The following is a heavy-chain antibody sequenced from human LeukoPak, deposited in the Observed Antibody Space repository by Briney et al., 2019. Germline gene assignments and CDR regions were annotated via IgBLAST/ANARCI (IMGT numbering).Heavy chain of an antibody. CDR3: ARAGYSSSWHTRNYYYYMDV. CDR1: GGSISSSNW. D-gene: IGHD6-13*01. CDR2: IYHSGTT. J-gene: IGHJ6*03. V-gene: IGHV4-4*02. Sequence: PSETLSLTCAVSGGSISSSNWWSWVRQPPGKGLEWIGEIYHSGTTNYNPSLKSRVTISVDKSKNQFSLKLSSVTAADTAVYYCARAGYSSSWHTRNYYYYMDVWGKGTTVTVSS.